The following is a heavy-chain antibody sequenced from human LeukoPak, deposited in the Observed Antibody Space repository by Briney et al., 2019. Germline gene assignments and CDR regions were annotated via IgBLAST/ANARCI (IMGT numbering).Heavy chain of an antibody. CDR2: VYYSGST. J-gene: IGHJ6*02. Sequence: SETLSLTCTVSGGSISSYYWSWIRQPPGKGLEWIGYVYYSGSTNYNPYLKSRVTISVDTSKNQFSLKLSSVTAADTAVYYCARDPISALGVDLFYGMDVWGQGTTVTVSS. D-gene: IGHD3-10*01. CDR1: GGSISSYY. CDR3: ARDPISALGVDLFYGMDV. V-gene: IGHV4-59*01.